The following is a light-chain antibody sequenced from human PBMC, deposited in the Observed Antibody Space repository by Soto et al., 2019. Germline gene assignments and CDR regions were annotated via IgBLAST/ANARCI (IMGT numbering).Light chain of an antibody. CDR1: QSLTSSY. V-gene: IGKV3-20*01. CDR3: QQYGSSPRT. CDR2: GAS. Sequence: IVLTQSPDTLSLSPGERASLSCGGSQSLTSSYLAWYQQKLGQAPRLLIYGASSRATGIPDRFSGSGSGTDFTLTISRLEPEDFAVYYCQQYGSSPRTFGQGTKVDIK. J-gene: IGKJ1*01.